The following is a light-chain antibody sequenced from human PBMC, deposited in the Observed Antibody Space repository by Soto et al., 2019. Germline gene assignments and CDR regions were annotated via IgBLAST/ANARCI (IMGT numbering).Light chain of an antibody. V-gene: IGKV1-39*01. J-gene: IGKJ5*01. CDR3: QQSYSSTPIT. Sequence: DIQLTQSPSSLSASVGDRVTMTCRASQTISTCLNWYQHKPGKAPELMLSAAYRLQSGVAPRFSGSGTGTDFTLTINSLRPEDVASYYCQQSYSSTPITFGQGTRLETK. CDR2: AAY. CDR1: QTISTC.